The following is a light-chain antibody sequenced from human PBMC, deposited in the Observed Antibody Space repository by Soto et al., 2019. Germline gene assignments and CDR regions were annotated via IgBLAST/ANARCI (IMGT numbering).Light chain of an antibody. CDR1: QSVTSSF. CDR2: GAS. V-gene: IGKV3-20*01. CDR3: QLYGSYMFT. Sequence: EVVLTQSPGTLSLYPGERATLSCRTSQSVTSSFLSWFQQKPGQPPRLLLYGASRRAAGTPDRFSGSGSGTDFTLIISRLEPEDSAVYHCQLYGSYMFTFGQGTKLEI. J-gene: IGKJ2*01.